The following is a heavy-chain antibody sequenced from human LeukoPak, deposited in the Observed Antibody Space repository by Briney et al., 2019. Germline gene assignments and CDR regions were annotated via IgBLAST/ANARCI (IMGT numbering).Heavy chain of an antibody. V-gene: IGHV5-51*01. CDR2: IYPGDSDA. CDR3: ARLSAMSIGRGGDC. D-gene: IGHD2-2*01. J-gene: IGHJ4*02. CDR1: GYSFTTYW. Sequence: GESLKIYCKASGYSFTTYWIGWVRQMPGKGLEWMGIIYPGDSDARYSPSFQSQVTISVAQSISPAYLQWSSLKASDTAVDYCARLSAMSIGRGGDCWGQGTLVTVSS.